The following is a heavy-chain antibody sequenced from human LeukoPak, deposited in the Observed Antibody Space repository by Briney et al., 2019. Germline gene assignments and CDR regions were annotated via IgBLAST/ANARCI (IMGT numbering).Heavy chain of an antibody. J-gene: IGHJ4*02. CDR1: GYTFTNYY. Sequence: ASVKVSCKASGYTFTNYYMHWVRQAPGQGLEWMGIINPTGGSTSCAQKFQGRINMTRDTSTSTVHMELSSLRSEDTAVYYCARGIKQQLVCNYWGQGTLVTVSS. CDR2: INPTGGST. V-gene: IGHV1-46*01. D-gene: IGHD6-13*01. CDR3: ARGIKQQLVCNY.